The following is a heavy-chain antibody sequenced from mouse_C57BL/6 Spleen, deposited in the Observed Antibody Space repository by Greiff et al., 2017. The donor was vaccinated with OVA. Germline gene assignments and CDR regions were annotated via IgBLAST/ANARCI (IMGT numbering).Heavy chain of an antibody. Sequence: QVQLQQPGAELVKPGASVKMSCKASGYTFTSYWITWVKQRPGQGLEWIGDIYPGSGSTNYNEKFKSKATLTVDTSSSTAYMQRSSLTSEDSAVYYCARGNYYGSSYGYFDYWGQGTTLTVSS. J-gene: IGHJ2*01. CDR2: IYPGSGST. V-gene: IGHV1-55*01. CDR3: ARGNYYGSSYGYFDY. D-gene: IGHD1-1*01. CDR1: GYTFTSYW.